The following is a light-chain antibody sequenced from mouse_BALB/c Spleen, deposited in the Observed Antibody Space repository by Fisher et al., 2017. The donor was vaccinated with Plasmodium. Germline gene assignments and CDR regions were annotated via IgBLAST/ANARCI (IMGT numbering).Light chain of an antibody. CDR3: QQSNSWPLT. Sequence: DIVLTQSPVTLSVTPGDSVSLSCRASQSINKNLHWYQQKSHESQRLIINYSSQSISGIPSSFSGSVSGTDFTLSINSVETEDFGMYFCQQSNSWPLTFGAGTKLELK. CDR1: QSINKN. CDR2: YSS. V-gene: IGKV5-43*01. J-gene: IGKJ5*01.